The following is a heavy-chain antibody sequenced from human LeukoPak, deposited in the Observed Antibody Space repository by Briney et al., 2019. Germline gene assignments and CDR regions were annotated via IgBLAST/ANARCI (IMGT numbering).Heavy chain of an antibody. CDR2: IYHSGST. J-gene: IGHJ4*02. Sequence: PSETLSLTCTVSDFSISSAYYWGWIRQSPGKGLEGIGSIYHSGSTYYNPSLKSRVTISVDTSKNQFSLKLSPLTATDTAVYYCASGSGGWLQLDGWGQGTLVTVSS. V-gene: IGHV4-38-2*02. CDR1: DFSISSAYY. CDR3: ASGSGGWLQLDG. D-gene: IGHD5-24*01.